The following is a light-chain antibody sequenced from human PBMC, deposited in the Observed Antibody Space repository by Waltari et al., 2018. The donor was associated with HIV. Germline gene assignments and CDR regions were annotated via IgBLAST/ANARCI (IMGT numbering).Light chain of an antibody. CDR2: GND. CDR3: NSRDSSGHLV. J-gene: IGLJ1*01. Sequence: SSELTQDPAVSVALGQTVRITCQGDSLRSYYESWYQPKPGQAPLLVVYGNDKRPPGIPDRFSGSSSGNTASLTITGAQAEDEADYYCNSRDSSGHLVFATGTTVTVL. CDR1: SLRSYY. V-gene: IGLV3-19*01.